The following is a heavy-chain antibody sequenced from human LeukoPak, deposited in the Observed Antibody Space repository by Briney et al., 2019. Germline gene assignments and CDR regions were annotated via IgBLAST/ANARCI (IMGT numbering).Heavy chain of an antibody. Sequence: PSETLSLTCAVYGGSFSGYYWSWIRQPPGKGLEWIGEINHSGSTNYNPSLKSRATISVDTSKNQFSLKLSSVTAADTAVYYCARGRVDIVLMVYVWAWRYFDYWGQGTLVTVSS. D-gene: IGHD2-8*01. V-gene: IGHV4-34*01. CDR3: ARGRVDIVLMVYVWAWRYFDY. CDR2: INHSGST. J-gene: IGHJ4*02. CDR1: GGSFSGYY.